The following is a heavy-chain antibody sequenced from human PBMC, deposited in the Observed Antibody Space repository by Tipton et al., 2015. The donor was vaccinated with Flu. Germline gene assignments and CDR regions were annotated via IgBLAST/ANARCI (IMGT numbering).Heavy chain of an antibody. CDR3: ARVPIAVAGSAFDI. CDR2: ISSSSSYI. CDR1: GFTFSSYS. V-gene: IGHV3-21*01. J-gene: IGHJ3*02. D-gene: IGHD6-19*01. Sequence: SLRLSCAASGFTFSSYSMNWVRQAPGKGLKWVSSISSSSSYIYYADSVKGRFTISRDNAKNSLYLQMNSLRAEDTAVYYCARVPIAVAGSAFDIWGQGTMVTVSS.